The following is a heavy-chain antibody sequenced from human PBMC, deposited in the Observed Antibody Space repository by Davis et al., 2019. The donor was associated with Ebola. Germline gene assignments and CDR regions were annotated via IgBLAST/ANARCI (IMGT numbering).Heavy chain of an antibody. D-gene: IGHD6-19*01. CDR3: ARVSLPLQYSSGWYYFDY. V-gene: IGHV1-2*02. CDR2: INPNSGGT. CDR1: GYTFTGYY. Sequence: ASVKVSCKASGYTFTGYYMHWVRQAPGQGLEWMGWINPNSGGTNYAQKFQGRVTMTRDTSISTAYMELSRLRSDDTAVYYCARVSLPLQYSSGWYYFDYWGQGTLVTVSS. J-gene: IGHJ4*02.